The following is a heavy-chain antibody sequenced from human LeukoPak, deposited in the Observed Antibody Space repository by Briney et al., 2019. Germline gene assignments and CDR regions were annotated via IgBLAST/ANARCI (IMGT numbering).Heavy chain of an antibody. V-gene: IGHV3-66*01. CDR1: GFTVSSNY. D-gene: IGHD3-3*01. CDR3: ARDPPYYDFWSGYFDY. Sequence: GGSLRLSCAASGFTVSSNYMSWVRQAPGKGLEWVSAIYSGGSTYYADSVKGRFTISRDNSKNTLYLQMNSLRAEDTAVYYCARDPPYYDFWSGYFDYWGQGTLVTVSS. CDR2: IYSGGST. J-gene: IGHJ4*02.